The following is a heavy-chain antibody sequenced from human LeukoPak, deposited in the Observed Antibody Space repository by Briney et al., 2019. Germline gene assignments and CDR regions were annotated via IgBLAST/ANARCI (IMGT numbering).Heavy chain of an antibody. Sequence: GGSLRLSCVGSGFTVSSTYMTWVRQAPGKGLEWVSAIYSGGGTFYVDSVKGRFTISRDSFKNILYLQMNSLGAEDTALYYCARGPGGYYDYWGQGTLVTVSS. CDR2: IYSGGGT. D-gene: IGHD3-10*01. J-gene: IGHJ4*02. CDR1: GFTVSSTY. CDR3: ARGPGGYYDY. V-gene: IGHV3-53*01.